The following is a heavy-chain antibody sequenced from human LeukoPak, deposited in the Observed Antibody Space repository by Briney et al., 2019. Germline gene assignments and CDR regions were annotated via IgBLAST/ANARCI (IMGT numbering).Heavy chain of an antibody. CDR3: AKSITIVSYYYYGMDV. Sequence: PGGSLRLSCAASGFTFSSYGMHWVRQAPGKGLEWVAVISYDGSNKYYADSVKGRFTISRDNSKNTLYLQMNSLRAEDTAVYYCAKSITIVSYYYYGMDVWGQGTTVTVSS. D-gene: IGHD3-3*01. V-gene: IGHV3-30*18. CDR2: ISYDGSNK. CDR1: GFTFSSYG. J-gene: IGHJ6*02.